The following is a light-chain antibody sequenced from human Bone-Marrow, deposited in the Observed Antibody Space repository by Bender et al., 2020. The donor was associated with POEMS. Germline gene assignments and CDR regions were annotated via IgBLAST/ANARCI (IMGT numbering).Light chain of an antibody. CDR1: SSDVGNYNL. CDR3: AVWDGRLSAMV. J-gene: IGLJ3*02. CDR2: EDS. V-gene: IGLV2-23*01. Sequence: QSALTQPASVSGSPGQSITISCTGTSSDVGNYNLVSWYQQHPGSAPKLIMYEDSKRPSAVSDRFSGSKSGSTASLTISGLQPEDEADYYCAVWDGRLSAMVFGGGTKVTVL.